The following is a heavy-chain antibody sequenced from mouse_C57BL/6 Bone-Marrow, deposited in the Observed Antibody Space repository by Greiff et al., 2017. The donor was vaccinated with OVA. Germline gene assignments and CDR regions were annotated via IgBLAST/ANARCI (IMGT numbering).Heavy chain of an antibody. CDR2: FYPGIVSL. V-gene: IGHV1-62-2*01. Sequence: QVQLQQSGAELVKPGASVKLSCKASGYTFTEYTIHWVKQRSGQGLEWIGWFYPGIVSLTYNEQFKDKATLTADKSSSTVDRELSRWTSEDAAVYLCARHEEEYDVGCAYWGQGTLVTVAA. CDR3: ARHEEEYDVGCAY. D-gene: IGHD2-14*01. CDR1: GYTFTEYT. J-gene: IGHJ3*01.